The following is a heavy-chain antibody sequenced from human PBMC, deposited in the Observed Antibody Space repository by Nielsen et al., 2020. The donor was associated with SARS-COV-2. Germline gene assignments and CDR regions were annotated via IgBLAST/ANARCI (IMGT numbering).Heavy chain of an antibody. CDR2: IWYDGSNE. CDR1: GLIFGTYG. Sequence: GESLKISCRASGLIFGTYGMHWVRQAPGKGLEWVVGIWYDGSNENYAESVKGRFTISRDNSKNTLYLQMNSLRAEDTAVYYCARDPGYSSGWTYYYYGMDVWGQGTTVTVSS. J-gene: IGHJ6*02. CDR3: ARDPGYSSGWTYYYYGMDV. V-gene: IGHV3-33*01. D-gene: IGHD6-19*01.